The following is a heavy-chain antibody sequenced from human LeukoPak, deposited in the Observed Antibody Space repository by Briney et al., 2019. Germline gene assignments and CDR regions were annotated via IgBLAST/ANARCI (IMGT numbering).Heavy chain of an antibody. V-gene: IGHV1-3*01. D-gene: IGHD4-17*01. Sequence: GASVKVSCKATGYTFTSYAMHWVRQAPGQRLEWMGWINAGNGNTKYSQKFQGRVTITRDTSASTAYMELSSLRSEDTAVYYCARDSPGHGDSLDYWGQGTLVTVSS. CDR1: GYTFTSYA. CDR2: INAGNGNT. CDR3: ARDSPGHGDSLDY. J-gene: IGHJ4*02.